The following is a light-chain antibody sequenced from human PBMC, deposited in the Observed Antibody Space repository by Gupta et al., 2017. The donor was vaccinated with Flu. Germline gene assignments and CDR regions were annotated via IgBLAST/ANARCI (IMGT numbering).Light chain of an antibody. V-gene: IGLV2-14*01. CDR1: SSDVGGYNY. J-gene: IGLJ1*01. CDR3: SSYTSSSTLYV. CDR2: EVT. Sequence: IPISCTVTSSDVGGYNYVSWYQLHPCRSPKVMIYEVTNRPSVVSNRFSGSNSDNTASLTISGLHAEEDADYYCSSYTSSSTLYVFGTGTKFTVL.